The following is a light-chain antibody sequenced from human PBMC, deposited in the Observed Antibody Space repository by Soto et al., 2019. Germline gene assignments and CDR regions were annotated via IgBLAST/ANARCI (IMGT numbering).Light chain of an antibody. CDR2: GAS. Sequence: EIVLTQSPGTLSLSPGERATLTCRASQSVSSSYLSWYQQKPGHAPRLLIYGASSRATGIPDRFSGSGSGTDFTLTISRLAHEDFAVYYCQQYGSSKYTFGQGTKLEIK. V-gene: IGKV3-20*01. J-gene: IGKJ2*01. CDR3: QQYGSSKYT. CDR1: QSVSSSY.